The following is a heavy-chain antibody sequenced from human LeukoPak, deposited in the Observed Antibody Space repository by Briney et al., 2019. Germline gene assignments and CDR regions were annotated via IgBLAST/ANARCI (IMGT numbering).Heavy chain of an antibody. D-gene: IGHD6-6*01. CDR1: GYTFTGYY. Sequence: GASVKVSCKASGYTFTGYYMHWVRQAPGQGLEWMGWINPNSGGTNYAQKFQGRVTMTRDTSISTAYMELSRLRSDDTAVYYCAHSINSGSFYFQHWGQGTLVTVSS. CDR3: AHSINSGSFYFQH. V-gene: IGHV1-2*02. CDR2: INPNSGGT. J-gene: IGHJ1*01.